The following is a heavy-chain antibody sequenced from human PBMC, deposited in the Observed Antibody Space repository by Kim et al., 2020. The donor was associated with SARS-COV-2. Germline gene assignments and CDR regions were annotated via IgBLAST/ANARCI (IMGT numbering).Heavy chain of an antibody. Sequence: GGSLRLSCAASGFTFSSYSMNWVRQAPGKGLEWVSSISSSSSYIYYADSVKGRFTISRDNAKNSLYLQMNSLRAEDTAVYYCARDPLPDSSGWYPSPYYFDYWGQGTLVTVSS. J-gene: IGHJ4*02. CDR1: GFTFSSYS. V-gene: IGHV3-21*01. D-gene: IGHD6-19*01. CDR3: ARDPLPDSSGWYPSPYYFDY. CDR2: ISSSSSYI.